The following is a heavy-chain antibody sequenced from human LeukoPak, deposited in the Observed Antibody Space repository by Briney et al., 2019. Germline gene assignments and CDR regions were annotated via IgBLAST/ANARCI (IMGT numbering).Heavy chain of an antibody. CDR3: ALDYDILTGRPYYFDY. CDR1: GGTFSSYA. D-gene: IGHD3-9*01. CDR2: IIPIFGTA. V-gene: IGHV1-69*13. Sequence: SVKVSCKASGGTFSSYAISWVRQAPAQGLEWMGGIIPIFGTANYAQKFQGRVTITADESTSTAYMELSSLRSEDTAVYYCALDYDILTGRPYYFDYWGQGTLVTVSS. J-gene: IGHJ4*02.